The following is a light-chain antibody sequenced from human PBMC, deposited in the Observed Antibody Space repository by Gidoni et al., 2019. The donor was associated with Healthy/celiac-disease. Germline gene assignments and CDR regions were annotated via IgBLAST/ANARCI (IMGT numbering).Light chain of an antibody. CDR2: EVS. J-gene: IGLJ2*01. CDR3: SSYTSSSTQ. CDR1: SSDVGGYNY. Sequence: QSALTQPASVSGSPGKSITISCTGTSSDVGGYNYVSWHQQHPGKAPKLMIYEVSNRPSGVSNRFSGSKSGNTASLTISGLQAEDEADYYCSSYTSSSTQFGGGTKLTVL. V-gene: IGLV2-14*01.